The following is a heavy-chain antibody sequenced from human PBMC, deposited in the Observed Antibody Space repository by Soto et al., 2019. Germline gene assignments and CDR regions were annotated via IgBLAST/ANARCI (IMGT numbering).Heavy chain of an antibody. J-gene: IGHJ4*02. CDR1: GFTFSSYA. CDR2: TSATGGST. D-gene: IGHD3-3*01. Sequence: GGSLRLSCAASGFTFSSYAITWVRQAPGKGLEWVSGTSATGGSTYYAASVKGRFTISRDNSMNTLYLLMNSLRTEDTAVYFCAKQTRATRTSTGGVVIDFWGQGTLVTVSS. CDR3: AKQTRATRTSTGGVVIDF. V-gene: IGHV3-23*01.